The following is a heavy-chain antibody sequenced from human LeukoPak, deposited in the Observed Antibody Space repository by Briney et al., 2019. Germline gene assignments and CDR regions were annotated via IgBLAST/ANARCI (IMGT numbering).Heavy chain of an antibody. D-gene: IGHD6-19*01. CDR2: IYYSGST. CDR3: AGLSSGYYYYYYGMDV. Sequence: PSETLSLTCTVSGCSISSYYWSWIRQPPGKGLEWIGYIYYSGSTNYNPSLKSRVTISVDTSKNQFSLKLSSVTAADTAVYYCAGLSSGYYYYYYGMDVWGQGTTVTVSS. V-gene: IGHV4-59*08. J-gene: IGHJ6*02. CDR1: GCSISSYY.